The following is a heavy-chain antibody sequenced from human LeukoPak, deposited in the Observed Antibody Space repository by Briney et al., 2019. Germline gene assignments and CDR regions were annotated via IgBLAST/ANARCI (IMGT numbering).Heavy chain of an antibody. Sequence: PGGSLRLSCAASGFTFSDYYMSWIRQAPGKGLEWVSYISSSGRIIYYADSVKGRFTISRDNAKNSLLLQMNSLRAEDTAVYYCASVHYYGMEVWGQGTTVTVSS. CDR1: GFTFSDYY. J-gene: IGHJ6*02. CDR2: ISSSGRII. CDR3: ASVHYYGMEV. D-gene: IGHD2-8*01. V-gene: IGHV3-11*01.